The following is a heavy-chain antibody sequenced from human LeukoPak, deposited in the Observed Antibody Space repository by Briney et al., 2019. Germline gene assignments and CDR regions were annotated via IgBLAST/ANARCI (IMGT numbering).Heavy chain of an antibody. CDR2: INHSGST. CDR3: ARGGYCSGGSCYPGLYYYGMDV. Sequence: TSETLSLTCAVYGGSFSGYYWSWIRQPPGKGLEWIGEINHSGSTNYNPSLKSRVTISVDTSKNQFSLKLSSVTAADTAVYYCARGGYCSGGSCYPGLYYYGMDVWGQGTTVTVSS. CDR1: GGSFSGYY. J-gene: IGHJ6*02. V-gene: IGHV4-34*01. D-gene: IGHD2-15*01.